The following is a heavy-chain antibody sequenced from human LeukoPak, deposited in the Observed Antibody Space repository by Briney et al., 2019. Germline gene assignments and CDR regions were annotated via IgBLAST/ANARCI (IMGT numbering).Heavy chain of an antibody. Sequence: SETLSLTCAVYGGSFSGYYWSWIRQPPGKGLEWIGEINHSGSTNYNPSLKSRVTISVDTSKNQFSLKLSSVTAADTAVYNCASVSGSYYRPPRDYWGQGTLVTVSS. D-gene: IGHD3-10*01. V-gene: IGHV4-34*01. J-gene: IGHJ4*02. CDR1: GGSFSGYY. CDR2: INHSGST. CDR3: ASVSGSYYRPPRDY.